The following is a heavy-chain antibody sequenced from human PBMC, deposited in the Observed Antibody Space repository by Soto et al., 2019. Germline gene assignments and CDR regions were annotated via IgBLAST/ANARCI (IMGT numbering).Heavy chain of an antibody. CDR3: ARDNPRSSGWDV. Sequence: EVQLVDSGGGLVQPGGSLRLSCEASGVTLSSYSMNCAHHAPGQGLEWVSYISSSSSTIYYADSVKSRFTISSDNAKNSLYLQMNGLRDEDTAVYYCARDNPRSSGWDVWGQGTTVTVSS. CDR2: ISSSSSTI. J-gene: IGHJ6*02. V-gene: IGHV3-48*02. CDR1: GVTLSSYS.